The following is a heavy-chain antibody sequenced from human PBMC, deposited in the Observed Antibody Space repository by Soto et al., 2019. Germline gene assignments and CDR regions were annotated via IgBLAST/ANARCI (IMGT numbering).Heavy chain of an antibody. J-gene: IGHJ6*02. D-gene: IGHD3-3*01. CDR1: GVSIKRGDYY. CDR2: IYYTGST. Sequence: QVQLQESGPGLVKPSQTLSLTCSVSGVSIKRGDYYWSWIRQPPGKGLEWIGYIYYTGSTYYNPSLKSRVSISLARSRSQFSLKLSSVTAADSAVYYCAREGVTLTTILAGYYNGMDVWCQGTTVTVS. V-gene: IGHV4-30-4*01. CDR3: AREGVTLTTILAGYYNGMDV.